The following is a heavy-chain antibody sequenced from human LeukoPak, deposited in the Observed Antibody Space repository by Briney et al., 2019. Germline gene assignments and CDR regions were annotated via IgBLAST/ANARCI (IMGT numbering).Heavy chain of an antibody. V-gene: IGHV3-64*01. D-gene: IGHD5-24*01. CDR1: GFTFSSYA. CDR2: ISSNGGST. CDR3: ARVMATSYAFDI. J-gene: IGHJ3*02. Sequence: GGSLRLSCAASGFTFSSYAMHWVRQAPGKGLEYVSAISSNGGSTYYANSVKGRFTTSRDNAKNSLYLQMNSLRAEDTAVYYCARVMATSYAFDIWGQGTMVTVSS.